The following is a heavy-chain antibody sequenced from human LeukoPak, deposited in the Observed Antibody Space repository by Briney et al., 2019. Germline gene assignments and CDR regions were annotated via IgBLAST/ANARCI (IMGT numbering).Heavy chain of an antibody. CDR1: GFTCSSYE. V-gene: IGHV3-48*03. J-gene: IGHJ4*02. D-gene: IGHD6-13*01. CDR3: ARKGSSSWAFDY. CDR2: ISSSGSTI. Sequence: GGSLRLXCAASGFTCSSYEMNWVRQAPGKGLEWVSYISSSGSTIYYADSVKGRFTISRDNAKNSLYLQMNSLRAEDTAVYYCARKGSSSWAFDYWGQGTLVTVSS.